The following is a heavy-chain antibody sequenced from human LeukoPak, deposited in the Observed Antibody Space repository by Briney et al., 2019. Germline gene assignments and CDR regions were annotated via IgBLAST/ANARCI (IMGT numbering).Heavy chain of an antibody. CDR3: AGSFIAVAGTLDY. J-gene: IGHJ4*02. CDR2: IYYSGST. V-gene: IGHV4-59*01. CDR1: GGSISSYY. Sequence: SETLSLTCTVSGGSISSYYWSWIRQPPGKGLEWIGYIYYSGSTNYNPSLKSRVTISVDTSKNQFSLKLSSVTAADTAVYYCAGSFIAVAGTLDYWGQGTLVTVSS. D-gene: IGHD6-19*01.